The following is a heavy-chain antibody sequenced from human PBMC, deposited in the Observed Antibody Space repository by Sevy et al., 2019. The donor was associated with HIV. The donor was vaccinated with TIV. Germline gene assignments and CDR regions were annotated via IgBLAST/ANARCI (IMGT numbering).Heavy chain of an antibody. Sequence: SETLSLTCTVSGGSMINYHWSWIRQPPGKGLEWIGFIYDSMTSKYNSSFMSRVSISGDPSKNQFSLRLNSVTAADTAVYYCAGHGVSATADYWGQGILVTVSS. CDR2: IYDSMTS. CDR1: GGSMINYH. J-gene: IGHJ4*02. CDR3: AGHGVSATADY. D-gene: IGHD6-13*01. V-gene: IGHV4-59*08.